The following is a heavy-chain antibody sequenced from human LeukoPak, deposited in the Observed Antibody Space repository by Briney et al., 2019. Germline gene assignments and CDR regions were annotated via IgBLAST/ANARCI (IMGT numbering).Heavy chain of an antibody. J-gene: IGHJ4*02. Sequence: GGSLRLSCAASGFTFSSYGMHWVRQAPGKGLEWVAIIRYDGSNKYYADSVKGRFTISRDNSKNTLYLQMNSLRAEDTAVYYCETLTGLQRNFDYWGQGTLVTVSS. CDR3: ETLTGLQRNFDY. CDR1: GFTFSSYG. CDR2: IRYDGSNK. V-gene: IGHV3-30*02. D-gene: IGHD5-24*01.